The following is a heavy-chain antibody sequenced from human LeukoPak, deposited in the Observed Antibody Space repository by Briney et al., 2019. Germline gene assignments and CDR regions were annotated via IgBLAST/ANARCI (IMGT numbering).Heavy chain of an antibody. CDR1: GGSFSGYY. Sequence: SETLSLTCAVYGGSFSGYYWSWIRQPPGKGLEWIGEINHSGSTNYNPSLKSRVTMSVDTSKNQFSLKLSSVNAADTAVYYCARGRGYCSSTSCYFDYWGQGTLVTVSS. CDR2: INHSGST. J-gene: IGHJ4*02. CDR3: ARGRGYCSSTSCYFDY. V-gene: IGHV4-34*01. D-gene: IGHD2-2*01.